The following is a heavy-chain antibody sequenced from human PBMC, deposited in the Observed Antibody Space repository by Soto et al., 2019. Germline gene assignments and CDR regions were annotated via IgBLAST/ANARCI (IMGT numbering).Heavy chain of an antibody. D-gene: IGHD2-8*01. CDR3: ASLYCTNGVCYTGRYYFDY. CDR1: GGSISSSSYY. Sequence: PSETLSLTCTVSGGSISSSSYYWGWIRQPPGKGLEWIGSIYYSGSTYYNPSLKSRVTISVDTSKNQFSLKLSSVTAADTAVYYCASLYCTNGVCYTGRYYFDYWGQGTLVTVSS. CDR2: IYYSGST. V-gene: IGHV4-39*01. J-gene: IGHJ4*02.